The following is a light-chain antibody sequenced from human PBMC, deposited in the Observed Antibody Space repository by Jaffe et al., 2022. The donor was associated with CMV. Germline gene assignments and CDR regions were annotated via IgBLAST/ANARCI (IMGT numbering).Light chain of an antibody. CDR1: QSLLHEDGNNY. CDR3: MQTLQTPKT. J-gene: IGKJ1*01. CDR2: LVS. V-gene: IGKV2-28*01. Sequence: IVMTQSPLSLPVTPGEPASISCRSSQSLLHEDGNNYLDWYLQKPGKSPQLLIYLVSNRASGVPDRFSGSGSGTDFTLKISKVEAEDVGIYYCMQTLQTPKTFGQGTKVEIK.